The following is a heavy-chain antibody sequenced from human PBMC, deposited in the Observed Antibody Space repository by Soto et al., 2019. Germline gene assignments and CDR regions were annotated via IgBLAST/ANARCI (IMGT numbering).Heavy chain of an antibody. CDR1: GYTFTSYA. Sequence: ASVKVSCKASGYTFTSYAMHWVRQAPGQRLEWMGWINAGNGNTKYSQKFQGRVTITRDTSASTAYMELSSLRSEDTAVYYCARVRSGYDFWSGYPTDAFDIWGQGTMVTISS. D-gene: IGHD3-3*01. J-gene: IGHJ3*02. V-gene: IGHV1-3*01. CDR3: ARVRSGYDFWSGYPTDAFDI. CDR2: INAGNGNT.